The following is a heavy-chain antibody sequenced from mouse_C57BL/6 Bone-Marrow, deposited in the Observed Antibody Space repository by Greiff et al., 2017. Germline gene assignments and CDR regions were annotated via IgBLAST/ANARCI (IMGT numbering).Heavy chain of an antibody. CDR2: ISNGGGST. D-gene: IGHD2-4*01. CDR1: GFTFSDYY. J-gene: IGHJ4*01. CDR3: ARQGDYDYAMDY. Sequence: EVMLVESGGGLVQPGGSLKLSCAASGFTFSDYYMYWVRQTPEKRLEWVAYISNGGGSTYYPDTVKGRFTISRDNAKNTLYLQMSRLKSEDTAMYYCARQGDYDYAMDYWGQGTSVTVSS. V-gene: IGHV5-12*01.